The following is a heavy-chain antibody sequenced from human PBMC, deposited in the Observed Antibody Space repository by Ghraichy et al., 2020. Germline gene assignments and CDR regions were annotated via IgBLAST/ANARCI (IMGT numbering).Heavy chain of an antibody. J-gene: IGHJ4*02. V-gene: IGHV4-4*02. D-gene: IGHD2-15*01. CDR2: IYHSGST. CDR1: GGSISSSNW. Sequence: SETLSLTCAVSGGSISSSNWWSWVRQPPGKGLEWIGEIYHSGSTNYNPSLKSRVTISVDKSKNQFSLKLSSVTAADTAVYYCARRYCSGGSCSYYFDYWGQGTLVTVSS. CDR3: ARRYCSGGSCSYYFDY.